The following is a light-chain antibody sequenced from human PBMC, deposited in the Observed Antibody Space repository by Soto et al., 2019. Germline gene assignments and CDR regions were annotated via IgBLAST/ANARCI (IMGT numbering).Light chain of an antibody. CDR2: EVR. CDR3: SAYTARRTLV. J-gene: IGLJ3*02. Sequence: QSALTQPASVSGSAGQSITISCSGTMRDVGAYNLVSWYQQHPGTAPKLIIYEVRNRPSGISSRFSGSRSGNTASLTISGLQPGDEGDYYCSAYTARRTLVFGGGNKVTVL. CDR1: MRDVGAYNL. V-gene: IGLV2-14*01.